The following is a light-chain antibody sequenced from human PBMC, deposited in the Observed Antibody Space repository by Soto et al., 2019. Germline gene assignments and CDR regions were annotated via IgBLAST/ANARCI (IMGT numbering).Light chain of an antibody. CDR3: QSYDSSLSGSV. CDR1: SSNIGAGYD. CDR2: GNS. Sequence: QSVLTQPPSVSGAPGQRVTISCTGSSSNIGAGYDVHGYQQLPGTAPKLLIHGNSNRPSGVPDRFSGSKSGTSASLAITGLQAEDEADYYCQSYDSSLSGSVFGGRTKLTVL. J-gene: IGLJ2*01. V-gene: IGLV1-40*01.